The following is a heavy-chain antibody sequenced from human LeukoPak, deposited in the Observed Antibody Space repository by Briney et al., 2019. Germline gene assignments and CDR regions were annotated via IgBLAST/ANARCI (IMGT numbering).Heavy chain of an antibody. Sequence: SSETLSLTCAVYGGSFSGYYWGWLRQPPGEGREWIGEINLSGSTNYNPSLKSRVTISVDTTKNQCSLKLSSVTAADTAVYYCARPLKRITIFGVVAGVRHDAFDIWGQGTRVTVSS. CDR1: GGSFSGYY. CDR2: INLSGST. CDR3: ARPLKRITIFGVVAGVRHDAFDI. D-gene: IGHD3-3*01. J-gene: IGHJ3*02. V-gene: IGHV4-34*01.